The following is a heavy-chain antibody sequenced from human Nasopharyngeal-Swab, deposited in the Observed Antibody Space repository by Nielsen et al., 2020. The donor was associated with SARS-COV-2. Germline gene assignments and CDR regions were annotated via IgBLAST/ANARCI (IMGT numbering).Heavy chain of an antibody. CDR1: GYSFTTKW. D-gene: IGHD2-15*01. V-gene: IGHV5-51*01. CDR3: ARGPRYFDL. Sequence: ETLSLTCRTSGYSFTTKWIGWVRQMPGKGLEWVGSIYPGDSDTRYSPSVQGQATISADKSISTAYLQWSTLKASDTAIYYCARGPRYFDLWGRGTLVTVSS. CDR2: IYPGDSDT. J-gene: IGHJ2*01.